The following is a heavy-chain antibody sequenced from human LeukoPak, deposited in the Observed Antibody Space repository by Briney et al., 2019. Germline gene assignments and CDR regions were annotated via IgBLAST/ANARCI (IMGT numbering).Heavy chain of an antibody. V-gene: IGHV4-38-2*01. Sequence: SETLSLTCAVSGYSLSSGYYWGWIRQPPGKGLEWIGSIYHSGSTYYNPSLKSRVTISVDTSKNQFSLKLSSVTAADTAVYYCARGYSYGYDYWGQGTLVTVSS. D-gene: IGHD5-18*01. CDR3: ARGYSYGYDY. CDR1: GYSLSSGYY. J-gene: IGHJ4*02. CDR2: IYHSGST.